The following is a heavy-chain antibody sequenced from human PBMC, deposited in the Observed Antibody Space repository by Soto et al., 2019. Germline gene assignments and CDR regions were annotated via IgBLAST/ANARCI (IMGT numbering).Heavy chain of an antibody. CDR3: ARRKVLAGYYDSSGTDAEYFQH. CDR2: INPNSGGT. Sequence: EASVKFSCKASGYTFTGYYMHWVRQAPGQGLEWMGWINPNSGGTNYAQKFQGRVTMTRDTSISTAYMELSRLRSDDTAVYYCARRKVLAGYYDSSGTDAEYFQHWGQGTLVTVSS. V-gene: IGHV1-2*02. J-gene: IGHJ1*01. CDR1: GYTFTGYY. D-gene: IGHD3-22*01.